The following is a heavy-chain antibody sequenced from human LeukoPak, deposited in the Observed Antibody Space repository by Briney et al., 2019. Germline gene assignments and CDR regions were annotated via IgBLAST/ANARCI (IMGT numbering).Heavy chain of an antibody. D-gene: IGHD3-10*01. V-gene: IGHV1-69*05. CDR1: GGTFSSYA. Sequence: SVKVSCNASGGTFSSYAISWLRQAPGQGLEWMGGIIPIVGTATYAPKFQGRVTITTDEYTSTAYMELSSLRSEDTAVYYCARALYFWSYYKALAHFDYWGKGTLVTVSS. CDR3: ARALYFWSYYKALAHFDY. J-gene: IGHJ4*02. CDR2: IIPIVGTA.